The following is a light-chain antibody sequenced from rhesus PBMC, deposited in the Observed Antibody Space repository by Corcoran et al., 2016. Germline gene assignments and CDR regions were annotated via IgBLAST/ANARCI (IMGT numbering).Light chain of an antibody. J-gene: IGKJ3*01. CDR3: QQHDNSPFT. V-gene: IGKV1-69*01. CDR1: QGISNW. CDR2: RAS. Sequence: DIQMTQSPSSLSASVGDRVTITCRASQGISNWLAWYQQKPGRAPKPLIYRASNLETGVPSRVSGSGSGTDFTLTISSLQPEDVATYYCQQHDNSPFTFGPGTKLDIK.